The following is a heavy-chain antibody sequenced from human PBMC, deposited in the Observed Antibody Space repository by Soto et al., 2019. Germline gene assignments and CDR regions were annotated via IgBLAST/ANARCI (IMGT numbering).Heavy chain of an antibody. J-gene: IGHJ6*02. V-gene: IGHV1-69*13. CDR1: GGTFSSYA. Sequence: AASVKVSCKASGGTFSSYAISWVRQAPGQGLELMGGIIPIFGTANYAQKFQGRVTITADESTSTAYMELSSLRSEDTAVYYCARASGTIVYYYGMDVWGQGTTVTVSS. CDR2: IIPIFGTA. D-gene: IGHD1-7*01. CDR3: ARASGTIVYYYGMDV.